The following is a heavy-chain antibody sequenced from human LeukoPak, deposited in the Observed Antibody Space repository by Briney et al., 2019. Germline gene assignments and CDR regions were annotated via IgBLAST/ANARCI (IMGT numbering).Heavy chain of an antibody. D-gene: IGHD7-27*01. CDR2: ISYDGSNK. Sequence: GGSLRLSCAASGFTFSSYAMHWVRQAPGKGLEWVAVISYDGSNKYYADSVKGRFTISRDNSKNTLYVQMNSLRAEDTAVYYCAKGTLTGLAGAFDIWGQGTMVTVSS. J-gene: IGHJ3*02. CDR3: AKGTLTGLAGAFDI. V-gene: IGHV3-30-3*01. CDR1: GFTFSSYA.